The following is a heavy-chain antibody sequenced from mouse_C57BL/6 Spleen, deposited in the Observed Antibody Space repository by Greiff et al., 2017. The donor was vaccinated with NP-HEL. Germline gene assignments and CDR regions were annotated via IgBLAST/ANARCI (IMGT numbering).Heavy chain of an antibody. CDR3: ARRYSNHYFDY. CDR2: IYPGDGDT. J-gene: IGHJ2*01. CDR1: GYAFSSYW. V-gene: IGHV1-80*01. Sequence: QVHVKQSGAELVKPGASVKISCKASGYAFSSYWMNWVKQRPGKGLEWIGQIYPGDGDTNYNGKFKGKATLTADKSSSTAYMQLSSLTSEDSAVYFCARRYSNHYFDYWGQGTTLTVSS. D-gene: IGHD2-5*01.